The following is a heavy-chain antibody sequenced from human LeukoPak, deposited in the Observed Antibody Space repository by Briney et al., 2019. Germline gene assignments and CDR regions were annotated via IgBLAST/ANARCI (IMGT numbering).Heavy chain of an antibody. CDR1: GFTFTSSA. CDR3: AAVGSAVTVSAIAFDI. Sequence: SVKVSCKASGFTFTSSAMQWVRQARGQRLEWIGWIVVGSGNTNYAQKFQERVTITRDMSTSTAYMELSSLRSEDTAVYYCAAVGSAVTVSAIAFDIWGQGTMVTVSS. CDR2: IVVGSGNT. J-gene: IGHJ3*02. D-gene: IGHD2-21*02. V-gene: IGHV1-58*02.